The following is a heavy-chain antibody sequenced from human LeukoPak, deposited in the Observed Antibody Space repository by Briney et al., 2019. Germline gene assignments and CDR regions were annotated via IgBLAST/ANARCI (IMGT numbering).Heavy chain of an antibody. D-gene: IGHD3-10*01. CDR3: ARDSYWLGGSIGAFDI. CDR1: GFSFTTST. Sequence: PGGSLRLSCAASGFSFTTSTMNWVRQAPGKGPEWVSSISSSSSYIYYADSVKGRFTISRDNAKNSLSLQMNSLRAEDTAIYYCARDSYWLGGSIGAFDIWGQGTMVTVSS. J-gene: IGHJ3*02. CDR2: ISSSSSYI. V-gene: IGHV3-21*06.